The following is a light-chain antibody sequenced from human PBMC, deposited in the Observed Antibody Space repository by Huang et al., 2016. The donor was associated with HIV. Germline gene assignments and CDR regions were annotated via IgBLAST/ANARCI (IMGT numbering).Light chain of an antibody. CDR1: QSLLQSNVYNY. CDR3: MQALQTPYT. V-gene: IGKV2-28*01. Sequence: DIVMAQSPLSLSVTPGEPASISCRSSQSLLQSNVYNYFDWYLQKPGQYTQRLIYLAFNRASGVPDRFSGSGSGIDFTLRISRVEAEDIGVYYCMQALQTPYTFGQGTKLEIK. J-gene: IGKJ2*01. CDR2: LAF.